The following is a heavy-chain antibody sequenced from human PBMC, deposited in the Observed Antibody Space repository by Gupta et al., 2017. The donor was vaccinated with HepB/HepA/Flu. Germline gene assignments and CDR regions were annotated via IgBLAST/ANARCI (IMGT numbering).Heavy chain of an antibody. CDR1: GGSFSGYY. V-gene: IGHV4-34*01. CDR2: INHSGST. CDR3: ARGGQLVLVTPNNWFDP. D-gene: IGHD6-13*01. J-gene: IGHJ5*02. Sequence: QVQLQQWRAGLLKPSETLSLTCAVSGGSFSGYYWSWIRQPPGKGLVWIWEINHSGSTNYNPSLKSRVTISVDTSKNQFSLKLSSVTAADTAVYYCARGGQLVLVTPNNWFDPWGQGTLVTVAS.